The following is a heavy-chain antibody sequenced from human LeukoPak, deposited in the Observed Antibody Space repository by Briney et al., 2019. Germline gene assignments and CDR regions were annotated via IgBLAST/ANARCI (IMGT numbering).Heavy chain of an antibody. V-gene: IGHV3-30-3*01. CDR2: ISYDGSNK. D-gene: IGHD3-22*01. CDR3: ARVPYYDSSGYQVGFDY. CDR1: GFTFSSYA. Sequence: GGSLRLSCAASGFTFSSYAMHWVRQAPGKGLEWVAVISYDGSNKYYADSVKGRFTISRDNSKNTLYLQMNSLRAEDTAVYYCARVPYYDSSGYQVGFDYWGQGTLVTVSS. J-gene: IGHJ4*02.